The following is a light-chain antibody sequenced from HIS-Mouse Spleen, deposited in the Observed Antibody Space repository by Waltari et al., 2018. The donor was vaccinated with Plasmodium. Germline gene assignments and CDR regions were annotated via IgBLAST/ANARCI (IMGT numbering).Light chain of an antibody. Sequence: QLVLTQSPSASASLGASVKLTCPLSSGHSSSAIACPQQQPEKGPRYLMKLNSDGSHSKGDGIPDRFSGSSSGAERYLTISSLQSEDEADYYCQTWGTGMVFGGGTKLTVL. J-gene: IGLJ3*02. CDR1: SGHSSSA. CDR3: QTWGTGMV. V-gene: IGLV4-69*01. CDR2: LNSDGSH.